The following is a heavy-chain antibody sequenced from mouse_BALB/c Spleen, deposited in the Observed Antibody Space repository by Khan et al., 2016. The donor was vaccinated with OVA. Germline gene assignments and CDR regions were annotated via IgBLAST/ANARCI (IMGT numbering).Heavy chain of an antibody. D-gene: IGHD1-1*01. Sequence: QVQLKQSGAELAKPGASVKMSCKASGYTFTSYWIHWVKQRPGQGLEWIGYINPSTGYSEYNQKFKDKATLTTDKSSSTAYMQLSSLTSDDSAVYYCANHGSTSAWFSYWGQGTLVTVSA. V-gene: IGHV1-7*01. J-gene: IGHJ3*01. CDR1: GYTFTSYW. CDR3: ANHGSTSAWFSY. CDR2: INPSTGYS.